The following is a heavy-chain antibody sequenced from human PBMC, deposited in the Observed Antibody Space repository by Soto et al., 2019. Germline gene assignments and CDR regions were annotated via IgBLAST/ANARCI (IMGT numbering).Heavy chain of an antibody. CDR3: ARPSALEWLSDVYYFDY. Sequence: SESLSLTCAVYGGSFSGYYWGWVRQPPGKGLEGVGEINHSGSTNYNPCLKSRVTISVDTSKNQCSLKLSSVTAADTAVYYCARPSALEWLSDVYYFDYWGQGTLVTVSS. D-gene: IGHD3-3*01. CDR1: GGSFSGYY. V-gene: IGHV4-34*01. J-gene: IGHJ4*02. CDR2: INHSGST.